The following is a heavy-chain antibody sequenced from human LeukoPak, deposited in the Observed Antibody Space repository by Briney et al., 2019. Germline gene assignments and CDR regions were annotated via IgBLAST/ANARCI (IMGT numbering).Heavy chain of an antibody. Sequence: SETLSLTCTVSGGSISSGSYYWGWIRQPPGKGLEWIGSIYYSGSTYYNPSLKSRVTISVDTSKNQFSLKLSSVTAADTAVYYCARRLYGSGTFDYWGQGTLVTVSS. V-gene: IGHV4-39*01. J-gene: IGHJ4*02. CDR2: IYYSGST. D-gene: IGHD3-10*01. CDR3: ARRLYGSGTFDY. CDR1: GGSISSGSYY.